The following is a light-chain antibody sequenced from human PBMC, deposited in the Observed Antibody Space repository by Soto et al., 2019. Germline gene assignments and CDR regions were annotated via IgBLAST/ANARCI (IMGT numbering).Light chain of an antibody. V-gene: IGKV1-13*02. CDR1: RGISSA. Sequence: AVQLTQSPSSLSASVGDRVTITCRASRGISSALAWYQQRPGKPPKLLIYDGSSLESGVPSRFSGSGSWTDFTLTISGLQPEDFATYYCQQFSGYPRTFGQGTNLEIK. J-gene: IGKJ2*01. CDR3: QQFSGYPRT. CDR2: DGS.